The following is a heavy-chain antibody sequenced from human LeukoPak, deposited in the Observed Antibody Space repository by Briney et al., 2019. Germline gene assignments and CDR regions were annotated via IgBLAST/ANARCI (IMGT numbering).Heavy chain of an antibody. D-gene: IGHD6-25*01. Sequence: SETLSLTCTVSGGSISDYSWSWIRQPPGKGLEWIGNIYYSGSANHNPSLKSRVTISRDTSKNQFSLRLTSVTTADTAVYYCARAGGVKTAALDLDYWGQGTLVTVSS. CDR3: ARAGGVKTAALDLDY. CDR2: IYYSGSA. V-gene: IGHV4-59*01. CDR1: GGSISDYS. J-gene: IGHJ4*02.